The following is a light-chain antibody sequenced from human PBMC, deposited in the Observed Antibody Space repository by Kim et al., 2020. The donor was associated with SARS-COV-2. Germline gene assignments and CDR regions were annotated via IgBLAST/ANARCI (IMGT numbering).Light chain of an antibody. CDR2: YDN. J-gene: IGLJ3*02. CDR3: QVWDTGSHHWV. Sequence: SYELTQPPSVSVAPGETARLTCGGNNIGSKSVHWYQQRPGQAPVLVIYYDNDRPSGIPERFSGSNSGGTATLTISRVEAGDEADFYRQVWDTGSHHWVFG. V-gene: IGLV3-21*04. CDR1: NIGSKS.